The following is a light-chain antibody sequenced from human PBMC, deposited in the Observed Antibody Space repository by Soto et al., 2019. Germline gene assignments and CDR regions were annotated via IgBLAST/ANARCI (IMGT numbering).Light chain of an antibody. CDR2: AAT. CDR1: QGIGSD. CDR3: LQHKAYPWT. J-gene: IGKJ1*01. V-gene: IGKV1-17*01. Sequence: DIQLTQSPSSLSASVGDRVTITCRASQGIGSDLGWYQQKPGRAPKRLIFAATSLESGVPSRFSGSGSWTEFTLTNSSLQPEDFATYYCLQHKAYPWTFGQGTKVEIK.